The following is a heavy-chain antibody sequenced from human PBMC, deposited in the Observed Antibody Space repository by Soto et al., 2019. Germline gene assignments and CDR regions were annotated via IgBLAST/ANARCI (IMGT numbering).Heavy chain of an antibody. V-gene: IGHV1-18*01. J-gene: IGHJ6*02. CDR1: GYTFTTYG. D-gene: IGHD3-16*01. Sequence: ASVKVSCKASGYTFTTYGINWVRQAPGQGLEWMGWINAYNGNTNYAQNLQGRLTLTTDTSTTTAYMELRSLRSNDTAIYYCAMVDVYVTPSPQDVWGQGTTVTVSS. CDR3: AMVDVYVTPSPQDV. CDR2: INAYNGNT.